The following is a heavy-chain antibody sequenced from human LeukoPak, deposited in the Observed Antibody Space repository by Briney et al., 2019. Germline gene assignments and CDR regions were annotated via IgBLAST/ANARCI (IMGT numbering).Heavy chain of an antibody. CDR1: GYTFTSYD. Sequence: GASVKVSCKASGYTFTSYDINWVRQATGQGLEWMGWMNPNSGNTGYAQKFQGRVSMSKDTSTSTVYMELSSLRSEDTAVYYCARAVRGDFRGNDCDNWGQGTLVTVSS. D-gene: IGHD5-12*01. CDR2: MNPNSGNT. V-gene: IGHV1-8*01. CDR3: ARAVRGDFRGNDCDN. J-gene: IGHJ4*02.